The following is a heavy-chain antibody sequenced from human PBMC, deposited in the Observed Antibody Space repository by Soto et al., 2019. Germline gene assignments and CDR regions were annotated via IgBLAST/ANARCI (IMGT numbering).Heavy chain of an antibody. Sequence: GASVKVSCKPSGYTFTNYYVHWVRQAPGQGLEWMGIINPSGVGTSYAQKFQGRVTMTTDTSASTVYMELSSLRSEDTAVYFCARDTNSLRGCDTYGYLNWLDAWGQGTQVTVSS. D-gene: IGHD5-18*01. CDR2: INPSGVGT. J-gene: IGHJ5*02. CDR3: ARDTNSLRGCDTYGYLNWLDA. V-gene: IGHV1-46*01. CDR1: GYTFTNYY.